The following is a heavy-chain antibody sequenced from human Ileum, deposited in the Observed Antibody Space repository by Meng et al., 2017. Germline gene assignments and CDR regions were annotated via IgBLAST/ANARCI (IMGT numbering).Heavy chain of an antibody. J-gene: IGHJ4*02. D-gene: IGHD3-22*01. CDR1: GVAITDYD. CDR3: ARVELRGDTRDSCGLDH. CDR2: INHGGNT. Sequence: LQPWGAGLVTPPETLSLTLAGYGVAITDYDWSWIRQTPGKGLEWIGEINHGGNTHYNPSLKSRVTISIDTSRDQFSLKLTSVTAADTAVYYCARVELRGDTRDSCGLDHWGQGTLVTVSS. V-gene: IGHV4-34*01.